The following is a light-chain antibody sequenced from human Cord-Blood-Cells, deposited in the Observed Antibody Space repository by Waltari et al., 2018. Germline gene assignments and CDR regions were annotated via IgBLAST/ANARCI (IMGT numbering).Light chain of an antibody. CDR1: QSVSSY. CDR2: DAS. CDR3: QQRSNWPLT. Sequence: EIVLTQSPATLSLSPGDRATLSCRASQSVSSYLAWYQQKPGQAPRLLIYDASNRATGIPARFSGSGSGTDFTLTISSQEPEDFAVYYCQQRSNWPLTFGGGTKVEIK. V-gene: IGKV3-11*01. J-gene: IGKJ4*01.